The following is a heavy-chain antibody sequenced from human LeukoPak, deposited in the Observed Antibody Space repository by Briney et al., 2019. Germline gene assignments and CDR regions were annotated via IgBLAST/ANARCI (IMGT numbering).Heavy chain of an antibody. V-gene: IGHV1-8*02. CDR2: MNPNSGNT. CDR3: ARRLGLRWDLQAFDI. CDR1: GYTFSIYD. J-gene: IGHJ3*02. Sequence: ASVKVSCKASGYTFSIYDINWVRRATGQGLEWMGWMNPNSGNTGYAQKFQGRVTITRNTSISTAYMEVSSLRSEDTAVYYCARRLGLRWDLQAFDIWGQGTMVTVSS. D-gene: IGHD4-23*01.